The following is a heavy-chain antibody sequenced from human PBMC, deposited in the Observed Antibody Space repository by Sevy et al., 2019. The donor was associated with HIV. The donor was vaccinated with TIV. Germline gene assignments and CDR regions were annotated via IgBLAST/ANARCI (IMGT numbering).Heavy chain of an antibody. D-gene: IGHD2-2*01. CDR1: GFIFSNDD. J-gene: IGHJ4*02. Sequence: GGSLRLSCAASGFIFSNDDIHWVRQAPGKGLEWVAFIRYDGSHKYYADSENGRFTISRDNSKNTLYLQMNILRAEDTAVYYCARTRGTRYCSSTTCYDQTYYFDYWGPGTLDTVSS. CDR3: ARTRGTRYCSSTTCYDQTYYFDY. CDR2: IRYDGSHK. V-gene: IGHV3-30*02.